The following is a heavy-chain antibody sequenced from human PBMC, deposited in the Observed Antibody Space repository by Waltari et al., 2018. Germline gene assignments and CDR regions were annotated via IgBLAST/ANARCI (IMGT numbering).Heavy chain of an antibody. J-gene: IGHJ4*02. V-gene: IGHV1-24*01. D-gene: IGHD3-3*01. CDR1: GYTLTELS. Sequence: QVQLVQSGAEVKKPGASVKVSCKVSGYTLTELSMHWVRQAPGKGLEWMGGFDPEDGETIYEQKFQGRVTMTEDTSTDTAYMELSSLRSEDTAVYYCATVLRTSSYDFWSGLIGNYWGQGTLVTVSS. CDR2: FDPEDGET. CDR3: ATVLRTSSYDFWSGLIGNY.